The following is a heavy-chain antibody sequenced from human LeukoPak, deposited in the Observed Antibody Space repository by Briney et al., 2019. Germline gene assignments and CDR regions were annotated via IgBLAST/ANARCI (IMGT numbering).Heavy chain of an antibody. Sequence: PSETLSLTCTVSGGSISSYYWSWIRQPPGKGLEWIGYIYYSGSTNYNPSLKSRVTISVDTSKNQFSLKLSSVTAADTAVYYCASPSRSFWGQGTLVTVSS. V-gene: IGHV4-59*01. CDR1: GGSISSYY. J-gene: IGHJ4*02. CDR3: ASPSRSF. CDR2: IYYSGST.